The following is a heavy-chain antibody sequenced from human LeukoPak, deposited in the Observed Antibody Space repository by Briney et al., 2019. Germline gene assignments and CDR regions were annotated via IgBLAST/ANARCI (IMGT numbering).Heavy chain of an antibody. J-gene: IGHJ6*02. Sequence: ASVKVSCKASGYTFTSYGISWVRQAPGQGLEWMGWISPYNGNTNYAQKLQGRVTMTTDTSTSTAYMELRSLRSDDTAVYYCARASGYSGTYYYYGMDVWGQGTTVTVSS. D-gene: IGHD5-12*01. CDR2: ISPYNGNT. CDR1: GYTFTSYG. CDR3: ARASGYSGTYYYYGMDV. V-gene: IGHV1-18*01.